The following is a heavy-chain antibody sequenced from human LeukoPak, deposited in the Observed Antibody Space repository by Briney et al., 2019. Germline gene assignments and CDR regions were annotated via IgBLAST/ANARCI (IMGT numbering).Heavy chain of an antibody. CDR3: GKEGGA. CDR2: IGGRGGST. CDR1: GFRFSDYT. D-gene: IGHD3-16*01. Sequence: GGSLRLSCAASGFRFSDYTMTWVRQAPGKGPEWVSAIGGRGGSTYYADSLGGRSTISRDNSKDMLYLQVNSLKVEDTATYYCGKEGGAWGQGTKVTVSS. J-gene: IGHJ5*02. V-gene: IGHV3-23*01.